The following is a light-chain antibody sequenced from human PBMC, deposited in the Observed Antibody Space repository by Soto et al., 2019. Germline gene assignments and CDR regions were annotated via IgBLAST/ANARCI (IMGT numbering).Light chain of an antibody. CDR2: GTS. CDR1: QSVPRSY. CDR3: QQYGISIT. Sequence: IVLTQSPGTLSLSPGERATLSCRASQSVPRSYLAWYQQRPGQAPRLLIYGTSTRAAGIPDRFSGSGSGTDFTLTISRLEPEDFAVFYCQQYGISITFGQGTRLENK. V-gene: IGKV3-20*01. J-gene: IGKJ5*01.